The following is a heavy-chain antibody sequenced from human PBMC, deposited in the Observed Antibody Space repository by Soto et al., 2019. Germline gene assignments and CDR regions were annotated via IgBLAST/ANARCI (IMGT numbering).Heavy chain of an antibody. CDR2: VSTSGRST. Sequence: GGSLSLSCSASGFIFSESTIYWVRQVPGKGLEAISAVSTSGRSTYYADSVKDRFTISRDNSKNTLFLQMGSLRPEDTAIYYCVKQAHGLDGVAFDYWGQGTQVTVSS. CDR3: VKQAHGLDGVAFDY. CDR1: GFIFSEST. J-gene: IGHJ4*02. D-gene: IGHD2-15*01. V-gene: IGHV3-64D*06.